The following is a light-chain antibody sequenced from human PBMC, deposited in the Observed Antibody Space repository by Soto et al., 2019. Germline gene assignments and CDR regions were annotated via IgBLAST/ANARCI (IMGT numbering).Light chain of an antibody. Sequence: DILMTQSPSSLSASVGDRVTITCRASQSISSYLNWYQQKPGKAPKLLIYAASSLQSGVPSRFSGSGSGTDFTLTIICLQPEDFATYYCQQSYSTPSFGPGTQLDIK. CDR1: QSISSY. CDR3: QQSYSTPS. CDR2: AAS. J-gene: IGKJ3*01. V-gene: IGKV1-39*01.